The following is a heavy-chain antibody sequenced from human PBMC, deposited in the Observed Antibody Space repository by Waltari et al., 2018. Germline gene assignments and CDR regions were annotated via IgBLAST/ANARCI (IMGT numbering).Heavy chain of an antibody. CDR1: GGSISYHY. J-gene: IGHJ4*02. D-gene: IGHD4-17*01. CDR3: ARMEFDDSGDY. CDR2: IYSSGGT. V-gene: IGHV4-4*07. Sequence: QVQLQESGPGLVKPSETLSLTCNVSGGSISYHYWSWIRQPAGKGLEWIGRIYSSGGTNYHPSLKSRVTMSVDTSKNQFSLNLTSVTAADTAVYYCARMEFDDSGDYWGQGTLVIVSS.